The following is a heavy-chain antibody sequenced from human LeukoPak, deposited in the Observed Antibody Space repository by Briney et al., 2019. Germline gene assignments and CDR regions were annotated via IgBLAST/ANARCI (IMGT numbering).Heavy chain of an antibody. D-gene: IGHD3-16*01. CDR1: GYTFTNYD. CDR2: MNPNSGNT. CDR3: ALGVGAFDI. V-gene: IGHV1-8*01. J-gene: IGHJ3*02. Sequence: ASVKVSCKASGYTFTNYDINWVRQATGQGLEWLGWMNPNSGNTGYAQKFQRRVTMTRNTSISTAYMELSSLRSEDTAVYYCALGVGAFDIWGQGTMVSVSS.